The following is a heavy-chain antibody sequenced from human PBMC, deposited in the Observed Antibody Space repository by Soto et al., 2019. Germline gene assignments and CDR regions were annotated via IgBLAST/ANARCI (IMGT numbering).Heavy chain of an antibody. D-gene: IGHD2-2*01. J-gene: IGHJ4*02. Sequence: EVQLVESGGGLVQPGGSLRLSCAASGFTFSAYSMNWVRQAPGKGLEWVSDISSSSSNTYYADSVKGRFTISRDNAKNSLYLQRNSLRAEDTAVYHCAIWVVGESPYLDYWGKGTLVTVSS. CDR3: AIWVVGESPYLDY. V-gene: IGHV3-48*01. CDR1: GFTFSAYS. CDR2: ISSSSSNT.